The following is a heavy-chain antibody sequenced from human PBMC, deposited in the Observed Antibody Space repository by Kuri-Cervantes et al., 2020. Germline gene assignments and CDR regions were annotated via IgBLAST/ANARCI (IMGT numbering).Heavy chain of an antibody. CDR3: ARVELGGSCSGGSCYSPPYYYYYYGMAF. CDR2: SYGGVRT. Sequence: GESLKISCAPTRSTDSEASMLWVPPAPVKGLEWVSVSYGGVRTYYADSVRGRFTVSRDNAKNSLYLQMNSLRAEDTAVYYCARVELGGSCSGGSCYSPPYYYYYYGMAFWGQGPTVTVSS. D-gene: IGHD2-15*01. CDR1: RSTDSEAS. J-gene: IGHJ6*02. V-gene: IGHV3-53*01.